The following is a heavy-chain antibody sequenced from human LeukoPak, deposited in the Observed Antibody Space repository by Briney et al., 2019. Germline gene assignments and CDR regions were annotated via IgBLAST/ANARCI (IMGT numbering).Heavy chain of an antibody. Sequence: GGSLRLSCAASGFTFSSYAMHWVRQAPGKGLEWVAVISYDGSNKYHADSVKGRFTISRDNSKNTLYLQMNSLRAEDTAVYYCARAFRGYCSSTSCYKGLHPTDYWGQGTLVTVSS. CDR3: ARAFRGYCSSTSCYKGLHPTDY. D-gene: IGHD2-2*02. CDR1: GFTFSSYA. J-gene: IGHJ4*02. CDR2: ISYDGSNK. V-gene: IGHV3-30*04.